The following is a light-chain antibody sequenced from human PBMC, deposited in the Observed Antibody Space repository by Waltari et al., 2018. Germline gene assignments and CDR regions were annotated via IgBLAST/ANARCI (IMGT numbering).Light chain of an antibody. Sequence: SYELTQPPSVSVSPGQTASIPCSGDGLGNKYVSWFQQRPGQSPFLVIYEDAKRPSGCPARISGSNSENMATLTISGTQAMDEADYYCQAWDPTSHVTFGGGTKLTVL. V-gene: IGLV3-1*01. CDR1: GLGNKY. J-gene: IGLJ2*01. CDR3: QAWDPTSHVT. CDR2: EDA.